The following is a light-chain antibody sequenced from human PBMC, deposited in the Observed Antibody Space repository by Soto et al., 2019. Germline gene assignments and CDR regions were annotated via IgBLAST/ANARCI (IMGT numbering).Light chain of an antibody. J-gene: IGKJ1*01. CDR3: QQYNTWPPGT. Sequence: EIVTTQSPATLSVSPGERATLSCRASQSVAFNLAWYQQKPGQAPRLLIYGASTRATDIPARFSGSGSGTEFTLPISSLQSEDFPVYYCQQYNTWPPGTFGQGTRVEIK. V-gene: IGKV3-15*01. CDR2: GAS. CDR1: QSVAFN.